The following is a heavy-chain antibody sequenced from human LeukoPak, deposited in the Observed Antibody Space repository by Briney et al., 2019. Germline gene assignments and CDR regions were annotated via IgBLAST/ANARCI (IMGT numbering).Heavy chain of an antibody. CDR2: INPNSGGT. CDR1: GYTFTGYY. J-gene: IGHJ4*02. Sequence: ASVKVSCKASGYTFTGYYMHGVRQAPGQGLEWMGRINPNSGGTNHAQKFQGRVTMTRDTSISTAYMELSRLRSDDTAVYYCARVSIKWLPDDYWGQGTLVTVSS. CDR3: ARVSIKWLPDDY. D-gene: IGHD5-18*01. V-gene: IGHV1-2*06.